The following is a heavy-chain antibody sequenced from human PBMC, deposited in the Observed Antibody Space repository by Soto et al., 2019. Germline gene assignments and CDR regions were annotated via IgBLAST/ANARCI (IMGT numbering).Heavy chain of an antibody. CDR1: GGTFSSYA. CDR2: IIPIFGTA. J-gene: IGHJ4*02. CDR3: ARGYLGGSYDGDEA. V-gene: IGHV1-69*06. Sequence: QVQLVQSGAEVKKPGSSVKVSCKASGGTFSSYAISWVRQAPGQGLEWMGGIIPIFGTANYAQKFQGRVTITADKPTSTAYMELRSLRSEATAVYYCARGYLGGSYDGDEAGGKGTLVTVS. D-gene: IGHD1-26*01.